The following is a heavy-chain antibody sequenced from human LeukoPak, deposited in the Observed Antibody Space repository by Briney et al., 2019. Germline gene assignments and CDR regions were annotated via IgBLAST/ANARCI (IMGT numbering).Heavy chain of an antibody. D-gene: IGHD2-15*01. CDR2: VYYSAKT. J-gene: IGHJ4*02. CDR1: GATISSTRYF. CDR3: VSGRGYCSGNRCYVESIGDY. V-gene: IGHV4-39*07. Sequence: SETLSLTCTVSGATISSTRYFWSWIRQPPGKGLEWVGSVYYSAKTYYNPSLKSRVTISVDTSRNEVSLKLSSVTAAETAVYYCVSGRGYCSGNRCYVESIGDYWAQGTLVTVSS.